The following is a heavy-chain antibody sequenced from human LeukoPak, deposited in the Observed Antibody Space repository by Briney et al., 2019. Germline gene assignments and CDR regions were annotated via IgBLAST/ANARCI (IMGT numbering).Heavy chain of an antibody. V-gene: IGHV3-30*18. Sequence: GGSLRLSCAASGFTFSSYGMHWVRQAPGKGLEWVAVISHDGSNKYYADSVKGRFTISRDNSKNTLYLQMNSLRAEDTAVYYCAKVRWSSSHYFDYWGQGTLVTVSS. CDR1: GFTFSSYG. CDR3: AKVRWSSSHYFDY. D-gene: IGHD6-19*01. J-gene: IGHJ4*02. CDR2: ISHDGSNK.